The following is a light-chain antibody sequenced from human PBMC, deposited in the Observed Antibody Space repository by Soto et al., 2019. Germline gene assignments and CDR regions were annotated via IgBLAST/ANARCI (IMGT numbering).Light chain of an antibody. CDR1: NSDVGGYNY. CDR2: DVS. J-gene: IGLJ2*01. V-gene: IGLV2-14*01. CDR3: NSYTNTSTPLYV. Sequence: QSALTQPASVSGSPGQSITISCTGTNSDVGGYNYVSWYQQHPGKAPKLMIYDVSNRPSGVSNRFSGSKSGNTASLTISGSQAQAEDESYYNSYTNTSTPLYVFGGGTKLTVL.